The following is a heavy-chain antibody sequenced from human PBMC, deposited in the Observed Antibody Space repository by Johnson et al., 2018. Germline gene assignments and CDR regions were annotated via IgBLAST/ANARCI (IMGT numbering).Heavy chain of an antibody. J-gene: IGHJ6*03. V-gene: IGHV3-30*18. CDR1: GFTFSSYG. CDR2: ISYDGSNK. Sequence: VQLVESGGGVVQPGRSLRLSCAASGFTFSSYGMHWVRQAPGKGLEWVAVISYDGSNKYYADSVKGRFTISRDNSKNTLYLQMNSLRAEDTAVYYCAKTYDYDRSGYGHYYMDVWGKGTTVTVSS. D-gene: IGHD3-22*01. CDR3: AKTYDYDRSGYGHYYMDV.